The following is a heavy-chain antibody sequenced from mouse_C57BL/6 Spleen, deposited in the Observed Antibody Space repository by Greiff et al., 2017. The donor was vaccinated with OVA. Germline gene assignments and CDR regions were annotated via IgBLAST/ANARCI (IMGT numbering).Heavy chain of an antibody. D-gene: IGHD3-2*02. V-gene: IGHV1-59*01. CDR3: ARSSPDSSGSWFAY. CDR1: GYTFTSYW. J-gene: IGHJ3*01. Sequence: QVQLQQPGAELVRPGTSVKLSCKASGYTFTSYWMHWVKQRPGQGLEWIGVIDPSDSYTNYNQQFKGKATLTVDTSSSTAYMQLSSLTSEDSAVYYCARSSPDSSGSWFAYWGQGTLVTVSA. CDR2: IDPSDSYT.